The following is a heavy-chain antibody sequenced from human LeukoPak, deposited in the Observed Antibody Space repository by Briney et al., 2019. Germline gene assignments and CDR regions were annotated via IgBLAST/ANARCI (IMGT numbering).Heavy chain of an antibody. CDR1: GYTFTGYY. CDR3: AKNGDRGAYCTGGTCYPYFYYYMDV. Sequence: ASVKVSCKASGYTFTGYYMHWVRQAPGQGLEWMGWINPNSGGTNYAQKFQGRVTMTRDTFISTAYMELSRLRSDDTAIYYCAKNGDRGAYCTGGTCYPYFYYYMDVWGKGTTVTI. J-gene: IGHJ6*03. D-gene: IGHD2-15*01. V-gene: IGHV1-2*02. CDR2: INPNSGGT.